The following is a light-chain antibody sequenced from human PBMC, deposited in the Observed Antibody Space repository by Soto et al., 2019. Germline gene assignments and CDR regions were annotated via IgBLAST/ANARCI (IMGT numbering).Light chain of an antibody. V-gene: IGLV1-40*01. CDR2: GNS. Sequence: QSVLTQPPSVSGAPGQRVTISCTGSSSNIGAGYDVHWYQQLPGTAPKVLIYGNSNRPSGVPDRFSGSKSGTSASLAITGLQAEDEADYYCQSYDSXLSGYVFGTGTKVTVL. CDR3: QSYDSXLSGYV. J-gene: IGLJ1*01. CDR1: SSNIGAGYD.